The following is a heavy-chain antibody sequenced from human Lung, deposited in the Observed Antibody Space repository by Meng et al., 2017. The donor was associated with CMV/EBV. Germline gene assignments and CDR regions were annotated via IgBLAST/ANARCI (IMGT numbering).Heavy chain of an antibody. V-gene: IGHV4-4*01. Sequence: CSVTGGSIRRRPWWPWVRQPPGKGLEWSGEIWHGGNTNYSVTLKSRVTLSIDKSNNQFSLKLNSVTAEDTAVYFCARGELALGFDSWGQGILVTVSS. J-gene: IGHJ4*02. CDR3: ARGELALGFDS. D-gene: IGHD1-7*01. CDR1: GGSIRRRPW. CDR2: IWHGGNT.